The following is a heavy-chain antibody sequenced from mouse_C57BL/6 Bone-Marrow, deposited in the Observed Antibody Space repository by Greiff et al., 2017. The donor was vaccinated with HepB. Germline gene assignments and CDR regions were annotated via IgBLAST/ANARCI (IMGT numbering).Heavy chain of an antibody. D-gene: IGHD2-1*01. CDR2: INPSNGGT. Sequence: VQLQQPGTELVKPGASVKLSCKASGYTFTSYWMHWVKQRPGQGLEWIGNINPSNGGTNYNEKFKSKATLTVDKSSSTAYMQLSSLTAEDSAVYYCARYYGNYGAWFAYWGQGTLVTVSA. V-gene: IGHV1-53*01. CDR3: ARYYGNYGAWFAY. J-gene: IGHJ3*01. CDR1: GYTFTSYW.